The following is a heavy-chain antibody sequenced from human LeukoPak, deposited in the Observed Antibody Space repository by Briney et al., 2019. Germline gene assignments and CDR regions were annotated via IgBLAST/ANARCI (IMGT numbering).Heavy chain of an antibody. V-gene: IGHV4-59*01. CDR3: ARDERPLYGMDV. D-gene: IGHD1-1*01. Sequence: SETLSLTCAVYGGSFSGYYWSWIRQPPGKGLEWIGYIYYSGSTNYNPSLKSRVTISVDTSKNQFSLKLSSVTAADTAVYYCARDERPLYGMDVWGQGTTVTVSS. CDR2: IYYSGST. J-gene: IGHJ6*02. CDR1: GGSFSGYY.